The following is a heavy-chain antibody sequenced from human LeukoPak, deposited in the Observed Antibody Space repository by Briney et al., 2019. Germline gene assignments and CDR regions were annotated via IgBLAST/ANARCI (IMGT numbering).Heavy chain of an antibody. CDR3: ARGGDSTWSHLDY. J-gene: IGHJ4*02. D-gene: IGHD6-13*01. V-gene: IGHV4-4*02. CDR2: IYHSGST. Sequence: SETLSLTCAVSGSSISSNNWWSWVRQPPGKGLEWIGGIYHSGSTNNNPSLKSRVTISVDKSKNQFSPKLSSVTAADSAVYYCARGGDSTWSHLDYWGQGILVTVSS. CDR1: GSSISSNNW.